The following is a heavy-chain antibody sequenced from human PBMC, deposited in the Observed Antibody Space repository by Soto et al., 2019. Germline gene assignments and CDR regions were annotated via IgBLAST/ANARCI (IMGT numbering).Heavy chain of an antibody. J-gene: IGHJ4*02. D-gene: IGHD3-22*01. V-gene: IGHV2-5*02. CDR3: AHRLFRVDDSSDPPFDS. CDR1: GFSLSTRGVG. CDR2: IYWDGDT. Sequence: QITLKESGPTLVKPTQTLTLTCTFSGFSLSTRGVGVGWIRQPPGKALEWLALIYWDGDTRYSPSLKSRLTISKHTSKNQLVTTMTNMNPVDTATYYCAHRLFRVDDSSDPPFDSWGQGGLVTVSS.